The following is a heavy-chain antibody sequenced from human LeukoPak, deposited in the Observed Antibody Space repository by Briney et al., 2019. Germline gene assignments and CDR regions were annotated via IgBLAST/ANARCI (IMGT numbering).Heavy chain of an antibody. CDR2: ISSSSSYI. CDR3: SRGLLLWFGELFHFDY. CDR1: GFTFSSHS. Sequence: GGSLRLSCAASGFTFSSHSMNWVRQAPGKGLEWVSSISSSSSYIYYADSLKGRFTISIDNAMNSLYLQINSQRAEDTDVYYCSRGLLLWFGELFHFDYWGQGTLVTVSS. V-gene: IGHV3-21*01. D-gene: IGHD3-10*01. J-gene: IGHJ4*02.